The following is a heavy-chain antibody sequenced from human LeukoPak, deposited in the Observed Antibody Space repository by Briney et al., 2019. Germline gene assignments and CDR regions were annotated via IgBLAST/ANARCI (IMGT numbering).Heavy chain of an antibody. Sequence: ASVKVSCKASGYTFTSFDINWVRQATGQGLEWMGWMNPNSGNTGYAQKFQGRVTMTRNTSISTAYMELSRLRSDDTAVYYCARGDIVVVPAAKGLPSDYWGQGTLVTVSS. V-gene: IGHV1-8*01. CDR1: GYTFTSFD. D-gene: IGHD2-2*01. CDR2: MNPNSGNT. J-gene: IGHJ4*02. CDR3: ARGDIVVVPAAKGLPSDY.